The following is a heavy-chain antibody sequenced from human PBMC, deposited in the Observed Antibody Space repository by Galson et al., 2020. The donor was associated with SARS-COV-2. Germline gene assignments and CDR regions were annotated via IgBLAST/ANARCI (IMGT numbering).Heavy chain of an antibody. CDR2: IYYSGST. J-gene: IGHJ2*01. Sequence: SETLSLTCTVSGGSISSSSYYWGWIRQPPGKGLEWIGSIYYSGSTYYNPSLKSRVTISVDTSKNQFSLKLSSVTAADTAVYYCARGVVVVVAATPNWYFDLWGRGTLVTVSS. D-gene: IGHD2-15*01. V-gene: IGHV4-39*07. CDR3: ARGVVVVVAATPNWYFDL. CDR1: GGSISSSSYY.